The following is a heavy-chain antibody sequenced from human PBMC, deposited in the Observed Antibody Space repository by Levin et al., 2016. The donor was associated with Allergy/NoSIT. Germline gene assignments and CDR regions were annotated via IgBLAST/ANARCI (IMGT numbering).Heavy chain of an antibody. CDR1: GGSVSSGSYY. V-gene: IGHV4-61*01. Sequence: SETLSLTCTVSGGSVSSGSYYWSWIRQPPGKGLEWIGYIYYSGSTNYNPSLKSRVTISVDTSKNQFSLKLSSVTAADTAVYYCARGRGYYYGSGSYRQPVYYYYMDVWGKGTTVTVSS. CDR3: ARGRGYYYGSGSYRQPVYYYYMDV. CDR2: IYYSGST. J-gene: IGHJ6*03. D-gene: IGHD3-10*01.